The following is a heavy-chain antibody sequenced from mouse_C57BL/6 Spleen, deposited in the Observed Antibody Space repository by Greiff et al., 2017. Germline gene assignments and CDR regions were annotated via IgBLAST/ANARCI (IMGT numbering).Heavy chain of an antibody. V-gene: IGHV2-2*01. D-gene: IGHD4-1*02. J-gene: IGHJ2*01. Sequence: VQLQQSGLGLVLPSQSLSITCTVSGFSLTSYGVHWVRQSPGKGLEWWGMIWCGGSTDYYAAFISRLSISKDKSKSQVFFKMYSLQADDTAIYYWPNQLGQEDYWGQGTTRTVSS. CDR1: GFSLTSYG. CDR2: IWCGGST. CDR3: PNQLGQEDY.